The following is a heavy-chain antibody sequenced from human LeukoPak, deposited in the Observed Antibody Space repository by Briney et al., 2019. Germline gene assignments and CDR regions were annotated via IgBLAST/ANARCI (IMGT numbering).Heavy chain of an antibody. Sequence: PSETLSLTCTVSGGSISSYYWSWIRQPPGKGLEWIGYIYYSGSTNYNPSLKSRVTIPVDTSKNQFSLKLSSVTAADTAVYYCARRIPWIDLDYYDRKIGAFDIWGQGTMVTVSS. CDR1: GGSISSYY. CDR2: IYYSGST. CDR3: ARRIPWIDLDYYDRKIGAFDI. J-gene: IGHJ3*02. D-gene: IGHD3-22*01. V-gene: IGHV4-59*08.